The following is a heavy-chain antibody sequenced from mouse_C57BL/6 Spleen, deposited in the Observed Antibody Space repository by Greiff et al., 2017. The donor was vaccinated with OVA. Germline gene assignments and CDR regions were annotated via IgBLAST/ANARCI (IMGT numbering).Heavy chain of an antibody. D-gene: IGHD4-1*01. J-gene: IGHJ3*01. CDR2: IYPRSGNT. Sequence: VKLQQSGAELARPGASVKLSCKASGYTFTSYGISWVKQRTGQGLEWIGEIYPRSGNTYYNEKFKGKATLTADKSSSTAYMELRSLTSEDSAVYFCSGPYSGTGAYWGQGTLVTVSA. CDR3: SGPYSGTGAY. V-gene: IGHV1-81*01. CDR1: GYTFTSYG.